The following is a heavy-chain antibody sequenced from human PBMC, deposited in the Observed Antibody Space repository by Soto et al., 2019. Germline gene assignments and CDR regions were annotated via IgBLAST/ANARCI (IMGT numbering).Heavy chain of an antibody. CDR1: GGTFSSYA. D-gene: IGHD3-22*01. Sequence: GASVKVSCKASGGTFSSYAISWVRQAPGQGLEWMGGIIPIFGTANYAQKFQGRVTITADESTSTAYMELSSLRSEDTAVYYCARVWPPGYYDSSGPFDYWGQGTLVTVSS. CDR2: IIPIFGTA. J-gene: IGHJ4*02. V-gene: IGHV1-69*13. CDR3: ARVWPPGYYDSSGPFDY.